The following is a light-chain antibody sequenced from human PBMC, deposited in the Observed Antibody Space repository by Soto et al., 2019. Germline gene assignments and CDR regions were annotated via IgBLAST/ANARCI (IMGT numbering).Light chain of an antibody. J-gene: IGLJ1*01. V-gene: IGLV2-14*03. CDR3: SSYTTSNTRQIV. Sequence: SVLTQPASVSGSPGQSITISCTGTSSDVGGYNYVSWYQHHPDKAPKLIIYDVSNRPSGVSIRFSASKSDNTASLTISGLQPEDEADYHCSSYTTSNTRQIVFGTGTKVTVL. CDR2: DVS. CDR1: SSDVGGYNY.